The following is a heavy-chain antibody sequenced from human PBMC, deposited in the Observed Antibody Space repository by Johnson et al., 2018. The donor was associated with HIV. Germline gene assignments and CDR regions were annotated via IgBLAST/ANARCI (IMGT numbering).Heavy chain of an antibody. CDR3: AKVGAFDI. Sequence: QVQLVESGGGVVQPGRSLRLSCAASGFTFSSYGMHWVRQAPGKGLEWVAVISYDGSSKYYADSVKGRFTISRDNSKNTLYLQMNSLRAEDTSVYYCAKVGAFDIWGQGTMVTVSS. D-gene: IGHD3-10*01. CDR1: GFTFSSYG. J-gene: IGHJ3*02. V-gene: IGHV3-30*18. CDR2: ISYDGSSK.